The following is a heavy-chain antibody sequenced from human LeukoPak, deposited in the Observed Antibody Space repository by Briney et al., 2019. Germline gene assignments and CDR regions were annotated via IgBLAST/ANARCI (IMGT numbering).Heavy chain of an antibody. Sequence: ASVKVSCKASGYTFTSYYMHWVRQAPRHGLEWMGIINPSGGSTSYAQNFQGRVTMTRDMSTSTVYMELSSLRSEDTAVYYCARPSGGALWFGELSYWGQGTLVTVSS. J-gene: IGHJ4*02. CDR3: ARPSGGALWFGELSY. V-gene: IGHV1-46*01. CDR2: INPSGGST. D-gene: IGHD3-10*01. CDR1: GYTFTSYY.